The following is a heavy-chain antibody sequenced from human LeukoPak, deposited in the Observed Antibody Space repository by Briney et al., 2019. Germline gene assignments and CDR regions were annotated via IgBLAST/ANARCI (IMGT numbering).Heavy chain of an antibody. Sequence: GGSLRLSCAASGFTFSSYAMHWVRQAPGKGLEWVAVISYDGSNKYYADSVKGRFTISRDNSKNTLYLQMNSLRAEDTAVYYCARNGIVVVTASNWFDPWGQGTLVTVSS. J-gene: IGHJ5*02. V-gene: IGHV3-30*04. CDR3: ARNGIVVVTASNWFDP. CDR2: ISYDGSNK. D-gene: IGHD2-21*02. CDR1: GFTFSSYA.